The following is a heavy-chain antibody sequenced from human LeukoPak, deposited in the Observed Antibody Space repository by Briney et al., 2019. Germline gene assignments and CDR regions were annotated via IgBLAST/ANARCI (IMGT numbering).Heavy chain of an antibody. D-gene: IGHD6-19*01. Sequence: ASVKVSCKASGYTFTGYYMHWVRQAPGQGLEWMGWINPNSGGTNYAQKFQGRVTMTRDTSTSTVYMELSSLRSEDTAVYYCARVAQYSSVSGMDVWGQGTTVTVSS. V-gene: IGHV1-2*02. CDR3: ARVAQYSSVSGMDV. J-gene: IGHJ6*02. CDR1: GYTFTGYY. CDR2: INPNSGGT.